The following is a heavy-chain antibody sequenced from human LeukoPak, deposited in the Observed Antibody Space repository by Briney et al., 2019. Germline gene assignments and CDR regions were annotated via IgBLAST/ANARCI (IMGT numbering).Heavy chain of an antibody. D-gene: IGHD6-13*01. Sequence: SETLSLTCTVSGGSISSYYWSWIRQPPGKGLEWIGYIYYSGSTNYNPSLKSRVTISVDTSKDQFSLKLSSVTTADTAVYYCARLSSGSSSWYDIDYWGQGTLVTVSS. CDR3: ARLSSGSSSWYDIDY. CDR1: GGSISSYY. V-gene: IGHV4-59*08. J-gene: IGHJ4*02. CDR2: IYYSGST.